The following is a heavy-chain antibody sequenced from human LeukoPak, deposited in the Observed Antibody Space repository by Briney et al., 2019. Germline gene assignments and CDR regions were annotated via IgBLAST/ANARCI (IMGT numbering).Heavy chain of an antibody. CDR1: GGSISSYY. CDR3: ARGYCSGGSCFKFDP. D-gene: IGHD2-15*01. CDR2: IYYSGST. V-gene: IGHV4-59*01. J-gene: IGHJ5*02. Sequence: SETLSLTCTVSGGSISSYYWSWIQQPPGKGLEWIGYIYYSGSTNYNPSLKSRVTISVDTSKNQFSLKLSSVTAADTAVYYCARGYCSGGSCFKFDPWGQGTLVTVSS.